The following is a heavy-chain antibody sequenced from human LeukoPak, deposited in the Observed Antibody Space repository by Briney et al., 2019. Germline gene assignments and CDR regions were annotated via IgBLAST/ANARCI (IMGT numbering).Heavy chain of an antibody. Sequence: PGGSLRLSCAASGFTFSSYGMHWVRQAPGKGLEWVAFIRYDGSNKYYADSVKGRFTISRDNSKNTLYLQMNSLRAEDTAVYYCAKVGRSGSYFGYYYMDVWGKGATVTVSS. D-gene: IGHD1-26*01. CDR2: IRYDGSNK. J-gene: IGHJ6*03. V-gene: IGHV3-30*02. CDR3: AKVGRSGSYFGYYYMDV. CDR1: GFTFSSYG.